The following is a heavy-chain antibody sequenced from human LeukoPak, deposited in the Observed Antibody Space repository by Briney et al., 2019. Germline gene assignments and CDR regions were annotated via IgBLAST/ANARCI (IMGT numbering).Heavy chain of an antibody. Sequence: KPSETLSLTCTVSGGSISSYYWSWIRQPPGKGLEWIGYIYYSGSTNYNPSLKSRVTISVDTSKNQFSLKLSSVTAADTAVYYCARHVPGGHDILTGYFDYWGQGTLVTVSS. V-gene: IGHV4-59*08. J-gene: IGHJ4*02. CDR1: GGSISSYY. CDR3: ARHVPGGHDILTGYFDY. CDR2: IYYSGST. D-gene: IGHD3-9*01.